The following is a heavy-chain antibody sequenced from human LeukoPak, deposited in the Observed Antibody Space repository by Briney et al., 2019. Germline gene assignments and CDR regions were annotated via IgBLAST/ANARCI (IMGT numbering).Heavy chain of an antibody. Sequence: AGGSLRLSCAASGFTFSSYGMHWVRQAPGKGLEWVAFIRYDGSNKYYADSVKGRFTISRDNSKNTLYLQMNSLRAEDTAVYYCANTALYSGSYTDYYYYMDVWGKGTTVTVSS. CDR2: IRYDGSNK. J-gene: IGHJ6*03. CDR1: GFTFSSYG. D-gene: IGHD1-26*01. CDR3: ANTALYSGSYTDYYYYMDV. V-gene: IGHV3-30*02.